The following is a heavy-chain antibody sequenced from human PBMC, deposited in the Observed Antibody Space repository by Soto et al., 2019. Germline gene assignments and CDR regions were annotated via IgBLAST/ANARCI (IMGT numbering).Heavy chain of an antibody. Sequence: ASLKVSCKASGYTFTGYYMHWVRQAPGQGLEWMGWINPNSGGTNYAQKFQGRVTMTRDTSISTAYMELSRLRSDDTAVYYCARVATVTHYYYYGMDVWGQGTTVTVS. V-gene: IGHV1-2*02. CDR1: GYTFTGYY. D-gene: IGHD4-4*01. J-gene: IGHJ6*02. CDR2: INPNSGGT. CDR3: ARVATVTHYYYYGMDV.